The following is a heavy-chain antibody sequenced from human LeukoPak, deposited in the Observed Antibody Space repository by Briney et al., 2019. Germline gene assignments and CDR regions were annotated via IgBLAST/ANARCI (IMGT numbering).Heavy chain of an antibody. CDR3: ARDSRETYYYDSRWGADAFDI. J-gene: IGHJ3*02. D-gene: IGHD3-22*01. V-gene: IGHV1-46*01. CDR2: INPSGGST. CDR1: GYTFTSYY. Sequence: ASVKVSCKASGYTFTSYYMHWVRQAPGQGLEWMGIINPSGGSTSYAQKCQGRVTMTRDTSTSTVYMELSSLRSEDTAVYYCARDSRETYYYDSRWGADAFDIWGQGTMVTVSS.